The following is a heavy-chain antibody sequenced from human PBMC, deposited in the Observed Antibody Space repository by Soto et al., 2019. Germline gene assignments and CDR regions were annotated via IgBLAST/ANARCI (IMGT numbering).Heavy chain of an antibody. CDR1: GYTFTSYA. D-gene: IGHD6-19*01. CDR2: INAGNGNT. V-gene: IGHV1-3*01. Sequence: QVQLVQSGAEVKKPGASVKVSCKASGYTFTSYAMHWVRQAPGQRLEWMGWINAGNGNTKYSQKFQGRVTITSDTSARTAYMEPSSLRSEDTAVYYCASVLSRWYWLDYWGQGTLVTFSS. J-gene: IGHJ4*02. CDR3: ASVLSRWYWLDY.